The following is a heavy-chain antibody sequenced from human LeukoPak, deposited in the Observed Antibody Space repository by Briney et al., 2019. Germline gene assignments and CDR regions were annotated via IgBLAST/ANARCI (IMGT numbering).Heavy chain of an antibody. J-gene: IGHJ4*02. CDR3: ARLTGYDWESSYDY. D-gene: IGHD5-12*01. V-gene: IGHV4-61*01. CDR1: GGSISSSSYY. CDR2: IYYSGST. Sequence: SETLSLTCTVSGGSISSSSYYWSWIRQPPGKGLEWIGNIYYSGSTNYNPSLKSRVTISVDTSKNQFSLKLSSVTAADTAVYYCARLTGYDWESSYDYWGQGTLVTVSS.